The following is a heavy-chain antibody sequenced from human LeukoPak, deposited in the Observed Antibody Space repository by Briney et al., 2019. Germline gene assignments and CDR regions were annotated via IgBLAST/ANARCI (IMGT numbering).Heavy chain of an antibody. CDR3: ATYSSLNRREFQY. D-gene: IGHD3-22*01. CDR1: GFTFSSYS. J-gene: IGHJ1*01. CDR2: ISSSGSTI. V-gene: IGHV3-48*04. Sequence: GGSLRLSCAASGFTFSSYSMNWVRQAPGKGLEWVSYISSSGSTIYYADSVKGRFTISRDNAKNSLYLQMNSLRAEDTAVYYCATYSSLNRREFQYWGQGTLLTVSS.